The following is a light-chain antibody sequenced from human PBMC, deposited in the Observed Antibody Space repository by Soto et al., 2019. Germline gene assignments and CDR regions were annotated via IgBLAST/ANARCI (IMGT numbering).Light chain of an antibody. Sequence: QSVLTQPPSASGTPGQRVTISCSGSRSNIGSYPVNWYQQLPRTAPKLLIYSNNQRPSGVPDRFSVSKSGTSASLAISGLLSEDEADYFCAAWYDSLNVVIFGGGTKLTVL. CDR1: RSNIGSYP. J-gene: IGLJ2*01. V-gene: IGLV1-44*01. CDR2: SNN. CDR3: AAWYDSLNVVI.